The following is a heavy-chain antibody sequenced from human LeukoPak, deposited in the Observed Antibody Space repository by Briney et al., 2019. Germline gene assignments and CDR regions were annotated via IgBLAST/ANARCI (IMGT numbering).Heavy chain of an antibody. D-gene: IGHD2-15*01. CDR3: ARQIVTCSGGSCYSGEDY. V-gene: IGHV5-51*01. J-gene: IGHJ4*02. CDR1: GXSFTSYW. CDR2: IYPGDSDT. Sequence: GESLKISCKGSGXSFTSYWIGWVRQMPGKGLEWMGIIYPGDSDTRYSPSFQGQVTISADKSISTAYLQWSSLKASDTAMYYCARQIVTCSGGSCYSGEDYWGQGPLVTVSS.